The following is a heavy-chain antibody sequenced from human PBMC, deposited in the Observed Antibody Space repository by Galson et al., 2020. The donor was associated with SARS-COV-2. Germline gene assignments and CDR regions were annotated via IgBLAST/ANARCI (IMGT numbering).Heavy chain of an antibody. CDR2: VDWSDDK. D-gene: IGHD1-26*01. CDR1: GFSLSTTGMC. Sequence: SGPTLVKPTQTLTLTCTFSGFSLSTTGMCVTWIRQPPGKALEWLALVDWSDDKYYSTSLEARLTISKDTSKNQVVLRMTNMDPVDTATYYCARKATCSGNYYALNRQLEQNYSFYYEMDVGGQGTTVTVSS. J-gene: IGHJ6*02. CDR3: ARKATCSGNYYALNRQLEQNYSFYYEMDV. V-gene: IGHV2-70*01.